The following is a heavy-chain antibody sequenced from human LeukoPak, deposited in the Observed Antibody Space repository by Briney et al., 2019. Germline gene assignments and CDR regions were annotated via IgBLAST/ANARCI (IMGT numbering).Heavy chain of an antibody. J-gene: IGHJ4*02. CDR2: ISYSGSA. CDR3: ARLFYDHLWGTRRNGWDYFDY. CDR1: GGSISTASYY. D-gene: IGHD3-16*01. Sequence: KASETLSLTCVVSGGSISTASYYWGWIRQPPGKGLDWIGTISYSGSAHYNPSLMSRVTISLDTSKNQFSLKLNSVTAADTAVYFCARLFYDHLWGTRRNGWDYFDYWGQGTLVTVSS. V-gene: IGHV4-39*01.